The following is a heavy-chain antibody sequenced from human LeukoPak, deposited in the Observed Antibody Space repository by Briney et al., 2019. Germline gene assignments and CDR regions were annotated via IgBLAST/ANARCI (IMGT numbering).Heavy chain of an antibody. CDR1: GFTISSHG. D-gene: IGHD6-19*01. V-gene: IGHV3-30*18. Sequence: GTSLRLSCAVSGFTISSHGMHWVRQAPGKGPEWVAMIAYHGNTEYYGDSVKGRFTISRDHSKNTLYLQMDSLRAEDTAVYHCAKDWGSGGWYNYFDPWGQGTLVTVSS. CDR3: AKDWGSGGWYNYFDP. CDR2: IAYHGNTE. J-gene: IGHJ5*02.